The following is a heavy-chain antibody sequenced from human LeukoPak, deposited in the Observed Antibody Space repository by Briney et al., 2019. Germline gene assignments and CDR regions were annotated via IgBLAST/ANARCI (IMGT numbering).Heavy chain of an antibody. D-gene: IGHD2-21*02. V-gene: IGHV4-59*01. J-gene: IGHJ4*02. CDR3: ARWTPYCGGDCDDY. Sequence: SETLSLTCTGSGGSISSYYWSWIRQPPGKGLEWIGYIYYSGSTNYNPSLKSRVTISVDTSKNQFSLKLSSVTAADTAVYYCARWTPYCGGDCDDYWGQGTLVTVSS. CDR2: IYYSGST. CDR1: GGSISSYY.